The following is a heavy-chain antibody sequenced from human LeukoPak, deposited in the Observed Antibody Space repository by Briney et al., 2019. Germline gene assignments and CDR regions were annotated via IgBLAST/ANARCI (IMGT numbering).Heavy chain of an antibody. CDR1: GFTFSDYY. CDR3: VRDPRGSYPFDY. Sequence: GGPLRLSCAASGFTFSDYYMSWIRQAPGKGLEWVSYISSSGDAIYSADSVKGRFTISRDNAKDSLYLQMDSLRAEDTAVYYCVRDPRGSYPFDYWGQGSLVTVSS. CDR2: ISSSGDAI. V-gene: IGHV3-11*01. D-gene: IGHD1-26*01. J-gene: IGHJ4*02.